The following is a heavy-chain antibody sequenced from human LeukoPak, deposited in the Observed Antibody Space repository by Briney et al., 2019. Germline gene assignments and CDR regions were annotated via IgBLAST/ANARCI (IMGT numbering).Heavy chain of an antibody. CDR2: ISYDGSNK. V-gene: IGHV3-30*18. J-gene: IGHJ6*03. CDR3: AKDSEYYDFWSRYNHYSYHYMDV. D-gene: IGHD3-3*01. Sequence: PGGSLRLSCAASGFTFSSYGMHWVRQAPCKGLEWVAVISYDGSNKYYADSVKGRFTISRDNYENTLYLQMNSLRVEDSAIYYCAKDSEYYDFWSRYNHYSYHYMDVWGKGTTVTVSS. CDR1: GFTFSSYG.